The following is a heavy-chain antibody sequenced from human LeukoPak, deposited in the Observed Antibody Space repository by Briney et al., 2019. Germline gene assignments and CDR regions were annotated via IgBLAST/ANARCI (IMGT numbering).Heavy chain of an antibody. J-gene: IGHJ6*02. CDR3: ASHDGGYYYYYGMDV. D-gene: IGHD1-1*01. CDR1: GFTFSTYA. V-gene: IGHV3-23*01. Sequence: PGGSLRLSCAASGFTFSTYAMSWVRQAPGKGLEWVSAISGSGGSIYYADSVKGRFTISRDNSKNTLYLQMNSLRAEDTAVYYCASHDGGYYYYYGMDVWGQGTTVTVSS. CDR2: ISGSGGSI.